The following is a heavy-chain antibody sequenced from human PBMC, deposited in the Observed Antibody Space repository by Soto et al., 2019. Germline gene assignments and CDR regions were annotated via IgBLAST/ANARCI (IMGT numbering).Heavy chain of an antibody. Sequence: GASVKVSCKASGGTFSSCAISWVRQAPGQGLEWMGGIIPIFGTANYAQKFQGRVTITADESTSTAYMELSSLRSEDTAVYYCARVXSGVAIHPRYYYYGMDVWGQGTTVTVSS. J-gene: IGHJ6*02. CDR3: ARVXSGVAIHPRYYYYGMDV. CDR1: GGTFSSCA. V-gene: IGHV1-69*13. D-gene: IGHD3-3*01. CDR2: IIPIFGTA.